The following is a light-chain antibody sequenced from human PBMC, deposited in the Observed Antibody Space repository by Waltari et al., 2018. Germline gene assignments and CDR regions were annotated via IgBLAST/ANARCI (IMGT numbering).Light chain of an antibody. J-gene: IGKJ4*01. CDR3: QQYENLPPLT. V-gene: IGKV1-33*01. Sequence: DIQMTQSPSSLSASVGDRVTSPCQASQDIVNFLNWYQQKPGKAPKLLIYGASNLQTGVPSRFSGSGSGTYFTFTISSLQPEDIATYYCQQYENLPPLTFGGGTKVEIK. CDR2: GAS. CDR1: QDIVNF.